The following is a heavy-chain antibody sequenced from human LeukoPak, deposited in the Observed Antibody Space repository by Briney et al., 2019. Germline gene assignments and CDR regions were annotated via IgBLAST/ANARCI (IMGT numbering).Heavy chain of an antibody. CDR3: ARLPAGFRFDP. CDR2: IYTSGST. D-gene: IGHD6-25*01. CDR1: AGSISSYY. V-gene: IGHV4-4*07. J-gene: IGHJ5*02. Sequence: SETLSLTCTVSAGSISSYYWSWIRHPAGKGLEWIGRIYTSGSTNYNPYLKSRVTMSVDTSKNQFSLKLSSVTAADTAVYYCARLPAGFRFDPWGQGTLVTVSS.